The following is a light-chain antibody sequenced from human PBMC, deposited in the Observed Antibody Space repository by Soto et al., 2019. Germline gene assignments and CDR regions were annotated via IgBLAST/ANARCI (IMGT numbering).Light chain of an antibody. V-gene: IGLV2-14*01. Sequence: QSALTQPASVSGSPGQSITISCTGTSSDVGGYNYISWYQQHPGKAPKLMIYEVSNRPSGVSNRFSGSKSGNTASLTISGLQAEDEADYCCSSYTSSSTLAIFGGGTKVTVL. J-gene: IGLJ2*01. CDR1: SSDVGGYNY. CDR2: EVS. CDR3: SSYTSSSTLAI.